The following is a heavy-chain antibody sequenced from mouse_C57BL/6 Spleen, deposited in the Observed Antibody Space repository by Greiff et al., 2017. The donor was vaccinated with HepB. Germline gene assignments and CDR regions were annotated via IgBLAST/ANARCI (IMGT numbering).Heavy chain of an antibody. D-gene: IGHD2-1*01. V-gene: IGHV5-9-1*02. CDR2: ISSGGDYI. J-gene: IGHJ3*01. CDR1: GFTFSSYA. CDR3: TRDRGGNSWFAY. Sequence: EVKLMESGEGLVKPGGSLKLSCAASGFTFSSYAMSWVRQTPEKRLEWVAYISSGGDYIYYADTVKGRFTISRDNARNTLYLQMSSLKSEDTAMYYCTRDRGGNSWFAYWGQGTLVTVSA.